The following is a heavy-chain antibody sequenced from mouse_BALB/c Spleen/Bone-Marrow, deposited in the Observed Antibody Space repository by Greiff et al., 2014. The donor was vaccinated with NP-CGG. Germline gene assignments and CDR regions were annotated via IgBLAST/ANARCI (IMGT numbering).Heavy chain of an antibody. J-gene: IGHJ4*01. Sequence: VPLQPSGPGLGKPSQTVSPTCTVPGISIPPGNYRRSWVRQFPGKKMEWIGYIYYSGTITYNPSLTSRTTITRDTSKNQFFLEMNSLTAEDTATYYCARDGNYAMDYWGQGTSVTVSS. V-gene: IGHV3-5*02. CDR3: ARDGNYAMDY. CDR1: GISIPPGNYR. CDR2: IYYSGTI. D-gene: IGHD1-1*02.